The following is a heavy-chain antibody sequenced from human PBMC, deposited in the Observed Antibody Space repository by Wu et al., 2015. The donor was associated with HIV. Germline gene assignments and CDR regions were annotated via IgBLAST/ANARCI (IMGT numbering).Heavy chain of an antibody. CDR3: AREAVATIRDYTYYGMDV. CDR1: GDSFSTST. J-gene: IGHJ6*02. CDR2: VIPIFGKP. D-gene: IGHD5-12*01. Sequence: QVHLVQSGAEVKKPRSSVKVSCKASGDSFSTSTFTWVRQTPGQGLQWMGGVIPIFGKPHYSRRFQGKVTITADESTNTVYMELSSLISDDTAVYYCAREAVATIRDYTYYGMDVWGQGTTVTVSS. V-gene: IGHV1-69*12.